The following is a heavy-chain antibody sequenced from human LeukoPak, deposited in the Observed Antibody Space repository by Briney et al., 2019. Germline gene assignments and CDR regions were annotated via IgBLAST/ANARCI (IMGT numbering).Heavy chain of an antibody. CDR1: GFTFSSYA. V-gene: IGHV3-23*01. CDR2: ISGSGGST. CDR3: ARSYGSGSYPTY. J-gene: IGHJ4*02. D-gene: IGHD3-10*01. Sequence: GGSLRLSCAASGFTFSSYAMSWVRQAPGKGLEWVSAISGSGGSTYYADSVKGRFTISRDNSKNTLYLQMNSLRAEDTAVYYCARSYGSGSYPTYWGQGTLVTVSS.